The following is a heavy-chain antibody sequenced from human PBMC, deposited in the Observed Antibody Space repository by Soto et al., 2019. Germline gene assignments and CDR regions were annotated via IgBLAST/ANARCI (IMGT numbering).Heavy chain of an antibody. CDR3: ARDRGILTGYTLWFDP. J-gene: IGHJ5*02. V-gene: IGHV4-59*01. Sequence: SETLSLTCTVSGASISNYYWSWIRQPPGKGLEWIGYIYYSGSTNYNPSLKSRVTISVDTSKNQFSLKVKSVTAADTAVYYCARDRGILTGYTLWFDPWGQGTLVT. D-gene: IGHD3-9*01. CDR1: GASISNYY. CDR2: IYYSGST.